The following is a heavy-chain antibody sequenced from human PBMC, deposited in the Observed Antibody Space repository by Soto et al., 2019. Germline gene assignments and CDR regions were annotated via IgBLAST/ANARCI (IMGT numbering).Heavy chain of an antibody. CDR1: GGSVSSGSYY. Sequence: SETLSLTCTVSGGSVSSGSYYWSWIRQPPGKGLEWIGYIYYSGSTNYNPSLKSRVTISVDTSKNQFSLKLSSVTAADTAVYYCASSGSSLVAGDYYYYGMDVWGQGTTVPVSS. CDR2: IYYSGST. CDR3: ASSGSSLVAGDYYYYGMDV. J-gene: IGHJ6*02. D-gene: IGHD3-10*01. V-gene: IGHV4-61*01.